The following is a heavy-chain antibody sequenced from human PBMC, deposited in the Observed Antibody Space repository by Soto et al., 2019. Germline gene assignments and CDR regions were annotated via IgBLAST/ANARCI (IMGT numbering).Heavy chain of an antibody. Sequence: PGRSLRVSCVASGFSLSTYAMTWVRQPPGKGLEWVSSISGNSDNTFYADYVKGRFTISRDKSKNTLFLQMESLKVEDMAVYYCGKGGGRSSYGYSDYSGRGTLVTVA. CDR3: GKGGGRSSYGYSDY. CDR2: ISGNSDNT. J-gene: IGHJ4*02. D-gene: IGHD5-18*01. V-gene: IGHV3-23*01. CDR1: GFSLSTYA.